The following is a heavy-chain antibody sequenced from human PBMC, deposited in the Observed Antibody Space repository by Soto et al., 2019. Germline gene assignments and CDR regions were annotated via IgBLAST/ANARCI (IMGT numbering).Heavy chain of an antibody. Sequence: QVQLQVSGPGLVKPSETLSLTCTVSGDSISAYSWSWVRQPPGKGLEWIGNIHYNGNTKYSPSLKSRVTMSVDTSKNHLSLRRISVTAADTAIYFCAREGNLGRWLQPLDFWGQGTLVTVSS. CDR2: IHYNGNT. D-gene: IGHD5-12*01. J-gene: IGHJ4*02. V-gene: IGHV4-59*01. CDR1: GDSISAYS. CDR3: AREGNLGRWLQPLDF.